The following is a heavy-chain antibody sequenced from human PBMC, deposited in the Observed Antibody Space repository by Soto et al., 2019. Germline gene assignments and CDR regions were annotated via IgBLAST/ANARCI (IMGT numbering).Heavy chain of an antibody. CDR1: GFTINRHA. CDR3: AKVSSAWYAGFFDL. J-gene: IGHJ4*02. CDR2: LSDSGGSI. D-gene: IGHD2-8*01. V-gene: IGHV3-23*01. Sequence: GGSLRLSCTVSGFTINRHAMTCVRQAPGKGLEWVSGLSDSGGSIYYADSVKGRFTISRDNSMNTLYLQMNTLRAEDTAVYYCAKVSSAWYAGFFDLWGQGTLVTVSS.